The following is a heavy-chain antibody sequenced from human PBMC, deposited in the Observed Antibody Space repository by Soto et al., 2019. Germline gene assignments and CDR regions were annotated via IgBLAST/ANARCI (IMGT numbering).Heavy chain of an antibody. CDR2: ISSSSNTI. CDR1: GFTFSIYE. Sequence: GGSLRLSCAASGFTFSIYEMNWVRQAPGKGLEWVSYISSSSNTIYYADSVKGRFTISRDNAKKSLYLQMDSLRAEDTAVYYCVRGREMATIGLWGQGTLVTVSS. V-gene: IGHV3-48*03. CDR3: VRGREMATIGL. D-gene: IGHD5-12*01. J-gene: IGHJ4*02.